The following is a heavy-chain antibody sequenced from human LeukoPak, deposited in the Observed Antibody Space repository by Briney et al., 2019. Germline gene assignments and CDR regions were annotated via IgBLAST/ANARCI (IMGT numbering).Heavy chain of an antibody. V-gene: IGHV4-59*12. CDR3: ARGRGSGWYLNWFGP. D-gene: IGHD6-19*01. CDR2: IFYSGST. CDR1: GGSISNYY. Sequence: SETLSLTCSVSGGSISNYYWSWIRQPPGMRLEWIGYIFYSGSTNYNPSLKSRVTISVDTSKNQFSLKLSSVTAADTAVYYCARGRGSGWYLNWFGPWGQGTLVTVSS. J-gene: IGHJ5*02.